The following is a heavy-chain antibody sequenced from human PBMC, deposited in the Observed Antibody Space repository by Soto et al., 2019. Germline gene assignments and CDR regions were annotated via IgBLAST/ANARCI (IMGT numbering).Heavy chain of an antibody. J-gene: IGHJ4*02. CDR3: ASDGCPNGVCFNDY. Sequence: QVKLVESGGGVVQPGRSLRLSCAASGFSFSSYAMHWVRQAPGKGLEWLSFISYDGRNEYYADSVKGLFTVSRDSSENTLYLQINTLTPEDTAVYYCASDGCPNGVCFNDYWGQGTLVTVSP. CDR1: GFSFSSYA. V-gene: IGHV3-30*04. CDR2: ISYDGRNE. D-gene: IGHD2-8*01.